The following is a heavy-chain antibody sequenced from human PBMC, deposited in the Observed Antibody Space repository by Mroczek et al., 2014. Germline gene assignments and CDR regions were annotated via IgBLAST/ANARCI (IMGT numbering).Heavy chain of an antibody. CDR3: ARGNGATFDY. CDR2: ISSSSSTI. Sequence: VQLVQSGGGLVQPGGSLRLSCAASGFTFSSYSMNWVRQAPGKGLEWVSYISSSSSTIYYADSVKGRFTISRDNAKNSLYLQMNSLRAEDTAVYYCARGNGATFDYWGQGTLVTVSS. CDR1: GFTFSSYS. J-gene: IGHJ4*02. V-gene: IGHV3-48*01. D-gene: IGHD1-26*01.